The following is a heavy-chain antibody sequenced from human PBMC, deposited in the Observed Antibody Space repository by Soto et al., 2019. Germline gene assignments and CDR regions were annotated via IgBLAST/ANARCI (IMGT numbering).Heavy chain of an antibody. J-gene: IGHJ6*02. D-gene: IGHD3-16*01. CDR2: ISPFGGAT. CDR1: GDPVSNGY. Sequence: ASVKVSCKASGDPVSNGYLHCVLQAPGQGFEWLGLISPFGGATAYAQRFKGRVTVTMDKSSTTFYLELSSLRSDDTAVYYCAKGRGGKTVANFGMDVWGQGVTVTVSS. V-gene: IGHV1-46*01. CDR3: AKGRGGKTVANFGMDV.